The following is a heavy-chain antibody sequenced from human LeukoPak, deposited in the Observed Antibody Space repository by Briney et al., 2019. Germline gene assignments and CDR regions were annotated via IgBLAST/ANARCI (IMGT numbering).Heavy chain of an antibody. CDR1: GYTFTGYH. Sequence: ASVKVSCKTSGYTFTGYHVHWVRQAPGQGLEWMGWFNANSGDTKYAQKFQGRVTMTGDTSIGTDYMELTSLISDDTAIYYCARDPYDGNYYFDYWGQGTLVTVAS. J-gene: IGHJ4*02. V-gene: IGHV1-2*02. CDR2: FNANSGDT. D-gene: IGHD3-3*01. CDR3: ARDPYDGNYYFDY.